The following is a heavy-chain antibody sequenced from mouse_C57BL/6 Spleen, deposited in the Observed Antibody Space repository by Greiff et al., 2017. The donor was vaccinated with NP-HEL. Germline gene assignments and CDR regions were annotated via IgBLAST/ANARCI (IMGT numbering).Heavy chain of an antibody. CDR1: GYAFSSSW. V-gene: IGHV1-82*01. Sequence: QVQLQQSGPELVKPGASVKISCKASGYAFSSSWMNWVKQRPGKGLEWIGRIYPGDGDTNYNGKFKGKATLTADKSSSTAYMQLSSLTSEDSAVYFCARGDYFDYWGKGTTLTVSS. CDR3: ARGDYFDY. J-gene: IGHJ2*01. CDR2: IYPGDGDT.